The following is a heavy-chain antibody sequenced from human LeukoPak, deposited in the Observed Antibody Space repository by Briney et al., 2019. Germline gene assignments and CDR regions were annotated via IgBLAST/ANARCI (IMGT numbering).Heavy chain of an antibody. CDR1: GYSFTSYW. CDR2: IYPGDSDI. D-gene: IGHD3-22*01. Sequence: GESLKISCKGSGYSFTSYWIGWVRQMPGKGLEWMGIIYPGDSDIRYSPSFQGQVTISADKSISTAYLQWSSLKASDTAMYYCARCRDDYDSSGEWFDPWGQGTLVTVSS. CDR3: ARCRDDYDSSGEWFDP. V-gene: IGHV5-51*01. J-gene: IGHJ5*02.